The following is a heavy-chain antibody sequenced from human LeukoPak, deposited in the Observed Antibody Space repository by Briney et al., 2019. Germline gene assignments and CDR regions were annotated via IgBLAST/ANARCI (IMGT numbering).Heavy chain of an antibody. CDR1: GYTFTSYD. J-gene: IGHJ3*02. V-gene: IGHV1-8*03. CDR3: ARAPRLLWFGELLLGAFDI. D-gene: IGHD3-10*01. Sequence: ASVKVSCKASGYTFTSYDINWVRQATGQGLEWMGWMNPNSGNTGYAQKFQGRVTITADESTSTAYMELSSLRSEDTAVYYCARAPRLLWFGELLLGAFDIWGQGTMVTVSS. CDR2: MNPNSGNT.